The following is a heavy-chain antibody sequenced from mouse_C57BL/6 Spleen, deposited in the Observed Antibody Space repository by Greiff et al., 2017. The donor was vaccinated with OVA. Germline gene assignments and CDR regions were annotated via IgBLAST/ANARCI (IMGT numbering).Heavy chain of an antibody. CDR2: IDPNSGGT. CDR3: ARPFITTVVATDAMDY. Sequence: VQLQQPGAELVKPGASVKLSCKASGYTFTSYWMHWVKQRPGRGLEWIGRIDPNSGGTKYNEKFKSKATLTVDKPSSTAYMQLSSLTSEDSAVYYCARPFITTVVATDAMDYWGQGTSVTVSS. D-gene: IGHD1-1*01. V-gene: IGHV1-72*01. CDR1: GYTFTSYW. J-gene: IGHJ4*01.